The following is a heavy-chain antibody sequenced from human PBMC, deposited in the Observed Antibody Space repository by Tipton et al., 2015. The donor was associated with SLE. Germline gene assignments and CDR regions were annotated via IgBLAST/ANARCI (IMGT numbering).Heavy chain of an antibody. D-gene: IGHD3-3*01. V-gene: IGHV4-61*09. CDR1: GVSLRSGSYS. J-gene: IGHJ4*02. CDR2: IFTTGST. CDR3: ARRGRGVDFCSFY. Sequence: TLSLTCSVSGVSLRSGSYSWTWVRQPAGKGLEWIGHIFTTGSTNYNPPLKSRVPVSVDTSKNQFSLKLDSVPAADTAVYFCARRGRGVDFCSFYWGQGTLVTVSS.